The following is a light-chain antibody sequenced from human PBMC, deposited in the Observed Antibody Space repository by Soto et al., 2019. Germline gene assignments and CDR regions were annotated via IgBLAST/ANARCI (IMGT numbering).Light chain of an antibody. V-gene: IGKV3-20*01. J-gene: IGKJ1*01. CDR1: QSVSSSY. CDR3: QQYASSPWT. Sequence: ESVLTQSPDTLSLSPGERATLSCRASQSVSSSYLAWYQQKPGQAPRLLIYGASSRATGIPDRFSGSGSGTDFTLTISSLEPEDFALYYCQQYASSPWTFGQGTKVDI. CDR2: GAS.